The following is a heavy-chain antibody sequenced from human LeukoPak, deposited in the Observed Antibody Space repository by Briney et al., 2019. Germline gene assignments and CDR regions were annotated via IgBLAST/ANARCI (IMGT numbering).Heavy chain of an antibody. CDR1: LGTFSSYA. CDR2: IIPIFGTA. Sequence: AVKVSRKASLGTFSSYAISWVRQAPGQGLEWMGGIIPIFGTANYAQKFQGRVTITADESTSTAYMELSSLRAEDTAVYYCARDISGWHQLWGQGTLVTVSS. V-gene: IGHV1-69*13. J-gene: IGHJ4*02. D-gene: IGHD6-19*01. CDR3: ARDISGWHQL.